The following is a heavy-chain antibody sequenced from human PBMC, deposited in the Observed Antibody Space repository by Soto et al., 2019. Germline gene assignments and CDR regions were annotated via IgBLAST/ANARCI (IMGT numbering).Heavy chain of an antibody. J-gene: IGHJ2*01. D-gene: IGHD4-17*01. CDR2: ISSNSGTI. Sequence: PGGSLRLSCAASGFTFTSFGINWVRQAPGKGLEWVSYISSNSGTIYYADSVKGRFTISRDNAKNSLYLQMNSLRAEDTAVFYCARGGVASTTTWFFDLWGRGTLVTVSS. CDR3: ARGGVASTTTWFFDL. CDR1: GFTFTSFG. V-gene: IGHV3-48*01.